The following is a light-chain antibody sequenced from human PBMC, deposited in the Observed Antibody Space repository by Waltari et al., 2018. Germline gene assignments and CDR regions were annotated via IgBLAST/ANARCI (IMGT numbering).Light chain of an antibody. CDR2: VNSDGSH. Sequence: QLVLTQSPSPSASLGPSVQLTCTLTSGHSTNVIAWHHHQPQKVPSFLMKVNSDGSHSKGDEIPDRFSGSSAGAERYLTLSSHQSEDEPDYYCQSGGHGTWGFGGGTKLTVL. CDR3: QSGGHGTWG. V-gene: IGLV4-69*02. CDR1: SGHSTNV. J-gene: IGLJ3*02.